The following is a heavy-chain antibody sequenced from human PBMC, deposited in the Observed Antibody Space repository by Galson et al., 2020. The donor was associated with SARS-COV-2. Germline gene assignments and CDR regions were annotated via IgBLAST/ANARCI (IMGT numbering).Heavy chain of an antibody. V-gene: IGHV3-21*01. CDR1: GFTFSSYS. CDR2: ISSSSSYI. CDR3: ASNRGYSGYDLPSPFDY. Sequence: AGGSLRLSCAASGFTFSSYSMNWVRQAPGKGLEWVSSISSSSSYIYYADSVKGRFTISRDNAKNSLYLQMNSLRAEDTAVYYCASNRGYSGYDLPSPFDYWGQGTLVTVSS. J-gene: IGHJ4*02. D-gene: IGHD5-12*01.